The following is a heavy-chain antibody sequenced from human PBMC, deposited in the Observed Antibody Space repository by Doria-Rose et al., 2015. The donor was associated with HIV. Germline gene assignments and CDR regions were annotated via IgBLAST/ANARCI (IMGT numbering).Heavy chain of an antibody. CDR1: GVSLSSPGMG. CDR3: ARIKSSRWYHKYYFDF. CDR2: IFSDDER. D-gene: IGHD6-13*01. Sequence: QITLKESGPVLVKPTETLTLTCTVSGVSLSSPGMGVSWIRQPPGKALEWLANIFSDDERSYKTSLKSRLTISRRTYKSQVVLTMTDMDPVDTATYYCARIKSSRWYHKYYFDFWGQGTLVIVSA. J-gene: IGHJ4*02. V-gene: IGHV2-26*01.